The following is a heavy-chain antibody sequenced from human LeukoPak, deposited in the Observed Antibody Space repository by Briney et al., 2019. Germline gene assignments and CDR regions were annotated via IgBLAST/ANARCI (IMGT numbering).Heavy chain of an antibody. D-gene: IGHD3-16*02. CDR3: AKEIITFGGVIVMYDY. J-gene: IGHJ4*02. CDR2: ISYDGSNK. Sequence: GGSLRLSCAASGFTFSSYGMHWVRQAPGKGLEWVAVISYDGSNKYYADSVKGRFTISRDNSKNTLYLQMDSLRAEDTAVYYCAKEIITFGGVIVMYDYWGQGTLVTVSS. V-gene: IGHV3-30*18. CDR1: GFTFSSYG.